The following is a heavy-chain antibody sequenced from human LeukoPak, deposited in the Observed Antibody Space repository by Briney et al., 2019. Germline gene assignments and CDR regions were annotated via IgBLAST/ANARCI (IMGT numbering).Heavy chain of an antibody. CDR2: ISGSGGST. Sequence: GGSLRLSCAASGFTFSSYWMSWVRQAPGKGLEWVSAISGSGGSTYYADSVKGRFTISRDNSKNTLYLQMNSLRAEDTAVYYCAKDHCSGGSCYSPGYWGQGTLVTVSS. D-gene: IGHD2-15*01. J-gene: IGHJ4*02. CDR1: GFTFSSYW. V-gene: IGHV3-23*01. CDR3: AKDHCSGGSCYSPGY.